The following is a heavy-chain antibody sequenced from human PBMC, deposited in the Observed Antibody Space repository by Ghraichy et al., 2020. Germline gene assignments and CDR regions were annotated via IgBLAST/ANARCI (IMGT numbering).Heavy chain of an antibody. D-gene: IGHD6-19*01. CDR3: ARGKAVAGTLFDY. Sequence: SQTLSLTCTVSGGSISSGYYYWTWIRQPPGKGLEWIGYIYYSGGTYYNPSLKSRVSISEDTSKNQFSLKLSSVTAADTAVYYCARGKAVAGTLFDYWGQGILVTVSS. J-gene: IGHJ4*02. CDR2: IYYSGGT. CDR1: GGSISSGYYY. V-gene: IGHV4-30-4*01.